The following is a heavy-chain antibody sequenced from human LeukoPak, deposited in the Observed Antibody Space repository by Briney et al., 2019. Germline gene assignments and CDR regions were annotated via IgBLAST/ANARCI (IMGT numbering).Heavy chain of an antibody. V-gene: IGHV3-33*01. CDR3: AREPTTVSPPG. Sequence: GKSLRLSCEASGFTFSSYGMHWVRQAPGKGLEWVATIWYDGNTKYYADSVKGRFTISRDNAKNSLYLQMNSLRAEDTAVYYCAREPTTVSPPGWGQGTLVTVSS. CDR1: GFTFSSYG. J-gene: IGHJ4*02. CDR2: IWYDGNTK. D-gene: IGHD4-11*01.